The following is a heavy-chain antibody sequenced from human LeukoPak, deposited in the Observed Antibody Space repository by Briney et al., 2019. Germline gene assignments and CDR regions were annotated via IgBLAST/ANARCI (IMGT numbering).Heavy chain of an antibody. D-gene: IGHD3-10*01. CDR1: GFTFSDYY. V-gene: IGHV3-11*05. Sequence: PGGSLRLSCAASGFTFSDYYMSWIRQAPEKGLEWVSYISSSSSYTNYADSVKGRFTISRDNAKNSLYLQMNSLRAEDTAVYYCARESGPWFGELLSIPNYCYYYGMDVWGQGTTVTVSS. CDR3: ARESGPWFGELLSIPNYCYYYGMDV. CDR2: ISSSSSYT. J-gene: IGHJ6*02.